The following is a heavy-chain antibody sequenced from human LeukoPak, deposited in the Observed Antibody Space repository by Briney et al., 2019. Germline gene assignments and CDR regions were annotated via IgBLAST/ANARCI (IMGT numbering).Heavy chain of an antibody. CDR1: GYTFTSYD. Sequence: ASVKVSCKASGYTFTSYDINWVRQAIGQGLEWMGWMNPNSGNTGYTQKFQGRVTMTRNTSISTAYMELSSLRSEDTAVYYCARGQRQQLVWYYYGMDVWGQGTTVTVSS. J-gene: IGHJ6*02. CDR3: ARGQRQQLVWYYYGMDV. D-gene: IGHD6-13*01. V-gene: IGHV1-8*01. CDR2: MNPNSGNT.